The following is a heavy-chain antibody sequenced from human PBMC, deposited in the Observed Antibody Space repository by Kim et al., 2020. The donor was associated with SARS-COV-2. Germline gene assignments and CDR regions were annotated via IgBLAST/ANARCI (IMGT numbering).Heavy chain of an antibody. CDR2: ISYDGSNK. D-gene: IGHD3-9*01. CDR3: AKEINPHQGILTGYYNPPLTLPGDY. V-gene: IGHV3-30*18. Sequence: GGSLRLSCAASGFTFSSYGMHWVRQAPGKGLEWVAVISYDGSNKYYADSVKGRFTISRDNSKNTLYLQMNSLRAEDTAVYYCAKEINPHQGILTGYYNPPLTLPGDYWGQGTLVTVSS. J-gene: IGHJ4*02. CDR1: GFTFSSYG.